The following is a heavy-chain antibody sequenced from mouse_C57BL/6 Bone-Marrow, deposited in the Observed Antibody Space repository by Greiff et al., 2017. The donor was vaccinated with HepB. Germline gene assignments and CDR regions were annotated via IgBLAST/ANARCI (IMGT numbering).Heavy chain of an antibody. J-gene: IGHJ2*01. V-gene: IGHV1-15*01. CDR2: IDPETGGT. Sequence: VQRVESGAELVRPGASVTLSCKASGYTFTDYDMHWVKQTPVHGLEWIGAIDPETGGTAYNQKFKGKAILTADKSSSTAYMELRSLTSEDSAVYYCTKRGITTVVHFDYWGQGTTLTVSS. CDR1: GYTFTDYD. CDR3: TKRGITTVVHFDY. D-gene: IGHD1-1*01.